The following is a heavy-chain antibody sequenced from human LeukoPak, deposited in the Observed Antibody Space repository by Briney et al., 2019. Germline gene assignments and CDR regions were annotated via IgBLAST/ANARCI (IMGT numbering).Heavy chain of an antibody. CDR1: GYTFTSYY. CDR3: ARIDDTSGYQLDWHFDL. J-gene: IGHJ2*01. CDR2: INPSGGST. D-gene: IGHD3-22*01. V-gene: IGHV1-46*01. Sequence: ASVKVSCKASGYTFTSYYMHWVRQAPGQGLEWMGIINPSGGSTSYAQKFQGRVTMTRDMSTSTVYMELSSLRSEDTAVYYCARIDDTSGYQLDWHFDLWGRGTLVTVSS.